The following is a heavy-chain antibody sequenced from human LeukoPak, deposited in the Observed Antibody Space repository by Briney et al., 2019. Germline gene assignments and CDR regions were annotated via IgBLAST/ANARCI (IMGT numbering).Heavy chain of an antibody. J-gene: IGHJ4*02. V-gene: IGHV3-23*01. CDR2: ISGSGGST. CDR1: GFTFSSYA. CDR3: AKLLYYYDSSGYYYVAPFDY. Sequence: GGSLRLSCAASGFTFSSYAMSGVRQAPGERLEWVSAISGSGGSTYYADSVKGRYTISRDNSKNTLYLQMHSLRAEDTAVYYCAKLLYYYDSSGYYYVAPFDYWGQGTLVTVSS. D-gene: IGHD3-22*01.